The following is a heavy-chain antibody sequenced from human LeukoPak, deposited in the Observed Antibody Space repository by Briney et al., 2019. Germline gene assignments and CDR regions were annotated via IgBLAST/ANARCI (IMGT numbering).Heavy chain of an antibody. J-gene: IGHJ6*02. CDR1: GFTFSSYG. D-gene: IGHD6-19*01. V-gene: IGHV3-30*18. CDR2: ISYDGSDK. CDR3: AKDLSSGWSKGGYYYYYAMDV. Sequence: GGSLRPSCAASGFTFSSYGMHWVRQAPGKGLEWVAVISYDGSDKYYADSVKGRFTISRDNSKNTLYLQVNSLRAEDTAVYYCAKDLSSGWSKGGYYYYYAMDVWGQGTTVTVSS.